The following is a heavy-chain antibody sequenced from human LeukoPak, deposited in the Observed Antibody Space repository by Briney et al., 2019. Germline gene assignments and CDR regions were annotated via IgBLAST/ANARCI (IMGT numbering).Heavy chain of an antibody. CDR3: ARDGGAALPSGYFDY. J-gene: IGHJ4*02. Sequence: SQTLPLTCTVSGGSISSGSYYWSWIRQPAGKGLEWIGRIYTSGSTNYNPSLKSRVTISVDTSKNQFSLKLSSVTAADTAVYYCARDGGAALPSGYFDYWGQGTLVTVSS. CDR1: GGSISSGSYY. D-gene: IGHD6-6*01. CDR2: IYTSGST. V-gene: IGHV4-61*02.